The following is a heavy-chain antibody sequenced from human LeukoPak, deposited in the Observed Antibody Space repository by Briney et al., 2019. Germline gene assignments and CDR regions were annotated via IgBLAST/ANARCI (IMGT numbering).Heavy chain of an antibody. J-gene: IGHJ5*02. CDR1: GGSFSGSY. CDR3: ARQAYDILTGYRNWFDP. V-gene: IGHV4-34*12. Sequence: SETLSLTCAVYGGSFSGSYWSWVRQPPGKGLEWIGEIIHSGSTNYNPSLKSRVTISVDTSTNQFSLKLSSVTAADTAVYYCARQAYDILTGYRNWFDPWGQGTLVTVSS. D-gene: IGHD3-9*01. CDR2: IIHSGST.